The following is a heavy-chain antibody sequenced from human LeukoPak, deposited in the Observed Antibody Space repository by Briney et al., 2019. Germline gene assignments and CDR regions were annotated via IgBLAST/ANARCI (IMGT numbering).Heavy chain of an antibody. CDR1: GYTFTGYY. Sequence: ASVKVSCKASGYTFTGYYMHWVRQAPGQGLEWMGWINPNSGGTNYAQKFQGRVTMTRDTSISTAYMELSRLRSDDTAVYYCARMTNYDIFPDYCGQGTLVTVSS. CDR2: INPNSGGT. D-gene: IGHD3-9*01. J-gene: IGHJ4*02. CDR3: ARMTNYDIFPDY. V-gene: IGHV1-2*02.